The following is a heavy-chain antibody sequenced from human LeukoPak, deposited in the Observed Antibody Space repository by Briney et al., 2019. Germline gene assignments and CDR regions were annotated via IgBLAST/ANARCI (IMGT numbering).Heavy chain of an antibody. CDR3: ARGATFRGTYYMDV. Sequence: PSETLSLTCIVSGGPNSTHYWSWSRQPPGKGLEWIGYNDYSGSTNYNPSLKSRVTISVDTSKNQFSLQLNSVTAADTAVYYCARGATFRGTYYMDVWGKGTTVTVSS. CDR1: GGPNSTHY. V-gene: IGHV4-59*11. J-gene: IGHJ6*03. CDR2: NDYSGST. D-gene: IGHD3-10*01.